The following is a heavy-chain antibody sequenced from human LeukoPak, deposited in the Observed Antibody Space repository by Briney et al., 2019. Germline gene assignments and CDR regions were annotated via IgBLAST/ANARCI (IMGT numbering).Heavy chain of an antibody. CDR3: ARIRYSSSWARHPAVDY. Sequence: SETLSLTCTVSGGSISSYYWSWIRQPPGKGLEWIGYVYYSGRPDYNPSLKSRVTISVDTSKNQFSLKLSSVTAADTAVYYCARIRYSSSWARHPAVDYWGQGTLVTVSS. CDR2: VYYSGRP. CDR1: GGSISSYY. V-gene: IGHV4-59*01. J-gene: IGHJ4*02. D-gene: IGHD6-13*01.